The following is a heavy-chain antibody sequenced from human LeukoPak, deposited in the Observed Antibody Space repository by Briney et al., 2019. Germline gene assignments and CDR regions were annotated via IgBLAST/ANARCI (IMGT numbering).Heavy chain of an antibody. J-gene: IGHJ6*02. CDR2: IIPIFGIA. V-gene: IGHV1-69*10. CDR3: ARVSTMVRGAPYYGMDV. CDR1: GGTFISYA. D-gene: IGHD3-10*01. Sequence: GASVKVSCKASGGTFISYAISWVRQAPGQGLEWMGRIIPIFGIANYAQKFQGRVTITADKSTSTAYMELSSLRSEDTAVYYCARVSTMVRGAPYYGMDVWGQGTTVTVSS.